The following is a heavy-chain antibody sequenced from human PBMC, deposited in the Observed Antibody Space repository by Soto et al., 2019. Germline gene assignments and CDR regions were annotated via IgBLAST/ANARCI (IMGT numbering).Heavy chain of an antibody. Sequence: SVKVSCKASGFTFTSSAVQWVRHARGQRLEWIGWIVVGSGNTNYAQKFKERVTITRDMSTSTDYMELSSLRSEETAVYYCAADPKTYYYDSSGYSYWGQGTLVTVSS. CDR2: IVVGSGNT. CDR1: GFTFTSSA. CDR3: AADPKTYYYDSSGYSY. V-gene: IGHV1-58*01. D-gene: IGHD3-22*01. J-gene: IGHJ4*02.